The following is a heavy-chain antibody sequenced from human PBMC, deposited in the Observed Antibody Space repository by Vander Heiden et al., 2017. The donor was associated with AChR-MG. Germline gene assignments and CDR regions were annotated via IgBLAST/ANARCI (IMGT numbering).Heavy chain of an antibody. J-gene: IGHJ4*02. CDR1: GGSISSSSYY. CDR2: IYYSGST. Sequence: QLQLQESGPGLVKPSETLSLTCTVSGGSISSSSYYWGWIRQPPGKGLEWIGSIYYSGSTYYNPSLKSRVTISVDTSKNQFSLKLSSVTAADTAVYYCARLCRGGATSYFDYWGQGTLVTVSS. CDR3: ARLCRGGATSYFDY. D-gene: IGHD1-26*01. V-gene: IGHV4-39*01.